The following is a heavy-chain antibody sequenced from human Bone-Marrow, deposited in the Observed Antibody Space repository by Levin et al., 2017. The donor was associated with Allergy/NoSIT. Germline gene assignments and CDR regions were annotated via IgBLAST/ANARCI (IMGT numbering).Heavy chain of an antibody. V-gene: IGHV3-66*01. CDR1: GITVNNNY. J-gene: IGHJ4*02. D-gene: IGHD3-3*01. CDR2: IYSWGNT. CDR3: GRDTYYFW. Sequence: PGGSLRLSCAASGITVNNNYMSWVRQAPGKGLEWISVIYSWGNTLYADSVKGRFTTPRDTSQNTPYLQMNSLRAEDTAVYYCGRDTYYFWRGPGTLVTVSS.